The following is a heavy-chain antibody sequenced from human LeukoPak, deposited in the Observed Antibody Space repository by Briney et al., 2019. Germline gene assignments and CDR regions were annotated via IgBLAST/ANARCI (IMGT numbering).Heavy chain of an antibody. Sequence: SVKVSCKASGGTFSSYAISWVRQAPGQGLEGMGGIIPIFGTANYAQKFQGRVTITADESTSTAYMELSSLRSEDTAVYYCARSRYDILTGYYSPGRYYYFDYWGQGTLVTVSS. CDR2: IIPIFGTA. V-gene: IGHV1-69*01. CDR3: ARSRYDILTGYYSPGRYYYFDY. J-gene: IGHJ4*02. D-gene: IGHD3-9*01. CDR1: GGTFSSYA.